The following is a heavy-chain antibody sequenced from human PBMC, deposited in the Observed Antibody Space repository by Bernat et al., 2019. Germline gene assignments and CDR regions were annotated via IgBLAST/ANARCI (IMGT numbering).Heavy chain of an antibody. V-gene: IGHV4-39*02. D-gene: IGHD3-10*01. Sequence: HLQLQESGPGLMKPSETLSLTCTVSGGSISSSDYLWGWLRQPPGKGLEWIGNIHYSGSTHYDPSLQSRVTISVDTSKNHFSLKMTSVTAADTAVYYCARRVTYGSTCDYWGQGTLVTVSA. CDR2: IHYSGST. CDR1: GGSISSSDYL. J-gene: IGHJ4*02. CDR3: ARRVTYGSTCDY.